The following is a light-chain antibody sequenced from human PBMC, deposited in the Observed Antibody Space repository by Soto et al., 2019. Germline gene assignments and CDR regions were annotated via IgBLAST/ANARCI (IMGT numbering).Light chain of an antibody. CDR2: EGS. V-gene: IGLV2-23*01. Sequence: QSALTQPASVSGSPGQSITISCTGTSSDVGSYNLVSWYQQHPGKAPKLMIYEGSKRPSGVSNRFSGSKSGNTDSLTISGLQAEDEADYYCCSYAGSSTVVFGGGTKVTVL. CDR3: CSYAGSSTVV. CDR1: SSDVGSYNL. J-gene: IGLJ2*01.